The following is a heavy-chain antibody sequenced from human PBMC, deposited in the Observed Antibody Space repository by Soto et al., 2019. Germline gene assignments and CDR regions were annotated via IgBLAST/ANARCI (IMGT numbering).Heavy chain of an antibody. V-gene: IGHV5-10-1*01. Sequence: GESLKISCKGSGYSFTSYWISCVRQMPGKGLEWMGRIDPSDSCTNYSPSFQGHVTISADKSISTAYLQWSSLKASDTAMYYCARSTTVTAYYYYGMDVWGQGTTVTVSS. CDR3: ARSTTVTAYYYYGMDV. D-gene: IGHD4-4*01. CDR1: GYSFTSYW. CDR2: IDPSDSCT. J-gene: IGHJ6*02.